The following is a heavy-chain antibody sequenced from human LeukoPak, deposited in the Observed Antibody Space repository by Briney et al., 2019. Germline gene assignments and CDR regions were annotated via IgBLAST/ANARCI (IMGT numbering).Heavy chain of an antibody. J-gene: IGHJ6*03. CDR3: AKDSKIVGATFRSYHYMDV. Sequence: GGSLRLSCAVSGFTFGSYSMSWVRQAPGKGLEWVSAISGSGDSTYYADSVKGRFTISRDNSKNTLYLQMNSLRVEDTAVYYCAKDSKIVGATFRSYHYMDVWGKGTAVTVSS. V-gene: IGHV3-23*01. D-gene: IGHD1-26*01. CDR1: GFTFGSYS. CDR2: ISGSGDST.